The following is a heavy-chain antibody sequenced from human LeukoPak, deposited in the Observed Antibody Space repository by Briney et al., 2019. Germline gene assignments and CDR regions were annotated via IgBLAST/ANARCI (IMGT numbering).Heavy chain of an antibody. Sequence: PGGSLRLSCAASGFTFSKAWMNWVRQAPGKGLEWVGHIQSKPDGGTADYAAPVKGRFTIPRDDSKNTLYLVINSLKTEDTAVYYCTTRGHLRGIDHWGQGTLVTVSS. J-gene: IGHJ4*02. D-gene: IGHD3-10*01. CDR2: IQSKPDGGTA. CDR3: TTRGHLRGIDH. V-gene: IGHV3-15*01. CDR1: GFTFSKAW.